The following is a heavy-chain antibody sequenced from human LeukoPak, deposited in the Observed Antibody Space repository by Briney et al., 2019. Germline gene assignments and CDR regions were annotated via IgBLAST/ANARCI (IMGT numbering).Heavy chain of an antibody. J-gene: IGHJ5*02. CDR1: GGSISSGDYY. Sequence: SQTLSLTCTVSGGSISSGDYYWSWIRQPPGKGLEWIVYIYYSGSTYYNPSLKSRVTRSVDTSKNQFSLKLSSVTAADTAVYYSAREGTTVTTREWFDPWGQGTLVTVSS. D-gene: IGHD4-17*01. V-gene: IGHV4-30-4*08. CDR2: IYYSGST. CDR3: AREGTTVTTREWFDP.